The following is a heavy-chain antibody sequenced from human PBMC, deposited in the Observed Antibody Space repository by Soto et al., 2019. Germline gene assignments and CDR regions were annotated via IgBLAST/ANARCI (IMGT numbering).Heavy chain of an antibody. CDR2: IKQDGSEK. V-gene: IGHV3-7*03. CDR1: GFTFSTYW. D-gene: IGHD1-26*01. J-gene: IGHJ3*02. CDR3: ARGGRRSGSDADAFDI. Sequence: PGGSLRLSCAASGFTFSTYWMSWVRQAPGKGLEWVANIKQDGSEKYYVDSVKGRFTISRDNAKNSLYLQMNSLRAEDTAVYYCARGGRRSGSDADAFDIWGQGTMVTVSS.